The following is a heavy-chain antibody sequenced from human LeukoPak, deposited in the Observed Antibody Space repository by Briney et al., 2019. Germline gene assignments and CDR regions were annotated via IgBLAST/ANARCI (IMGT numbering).Heavy chain of an antibody. CDR2: IYTGGST. CDR3: ARQEGGIVGPY. Sequence: SETLSLTRTVSGGSTSSYYWSWIRQRPGKGLEWIGRIYTGGSTNYNPSLKSRVTMSVDTSKNQFSLKLSSVTVADTAVYYCARQEGGIVGPYWGQGTLVTVSS. CDR1: GGSTSSYY. D-gene: IGHD1-26*01. V-gene: IGHV4-4*07. J-gene: IGHJ4*02.